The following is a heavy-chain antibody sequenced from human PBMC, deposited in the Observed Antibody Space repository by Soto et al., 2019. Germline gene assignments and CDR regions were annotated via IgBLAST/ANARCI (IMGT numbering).Heavy chain of an antibody. J-gene: IGHJ5*02. Sequence: QVQLVQSGAEVKKPGSSVKVSCKASGGTFSSYAISWVRQAPGQGLEWMGGIIPIFGTANYAQKFQGRVTITADESTSTAYMELSSLRSEDTAVYYCARVPPPDYYYDSSGYYSNWFDPWGQGTLVTVSS. D-gene: IGHD3-22*01. CDR3: ARVPPPDYYYDSSGYYSNWFDP. CDR2: IIPIFGTA. CDR1: GGTFSSYA. V-gene: IGHV1-69*01.